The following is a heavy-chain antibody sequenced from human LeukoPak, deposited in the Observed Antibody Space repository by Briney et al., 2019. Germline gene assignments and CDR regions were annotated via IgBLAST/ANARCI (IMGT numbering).Heavy chain of an antibody. CDR2: IYSGGST. J-gene: IGHJ4*02. CDR1: GFTVSSNY. V-gene: IGHV3-53*01. CDR3: AKHALRTSCYRCYFDY. Sequence: QAGGSLRLSCAASGFTVSSNYMSWVRQAPGKGLEWVSVIYSGGSTYYADSVKGRFTISRDNSKNTLYLQMNSLRAEDTAVYYCAKHALRTSCYRCYFDYWGQGTLVTVSS. D-gene: IGHD2-2*01.